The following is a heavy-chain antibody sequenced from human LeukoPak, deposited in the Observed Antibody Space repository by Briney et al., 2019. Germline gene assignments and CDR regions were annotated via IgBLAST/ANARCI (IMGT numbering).Heavy chain of an antibody. CDR3: ARAPERRYYDSSGPLVDDAFDI. J-gene: IGHJ3*02. CDR1: GYTFTSYG. D-gene: IGHD3-22*01. Sequence: ASVKVSCKASGYTFTSYGISWVRQAPGQGLEWMGWISAYNGNTNYAQKLQGRVTMTTDTSTSTAYMELRSLRSDDTAVYYCARAPERRYYDSSGPLVDDAFDIWGQGTMVTVSS. CDR2: ISAYNGNT. V-gene: IGHV1-18*01.